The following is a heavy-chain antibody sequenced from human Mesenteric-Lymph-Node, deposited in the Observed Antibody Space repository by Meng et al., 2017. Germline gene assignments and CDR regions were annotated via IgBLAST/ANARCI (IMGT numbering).Heavy chain of an antibody. V-gene: IGHV3-30*04. J-gene: IGHJ5*02. D-gene: IGHD1-14*01. Sequence: GESLKISCAASGFTFSSYAMHWVRQAPGKGLEWVAVISYDEGTKYYADSVRGRFTISRDNSKNTLYLQMNSLRAEDTAVYYCAREPDHRSWLDTWGQGTLVTVSS. CDR3: AREPDHRSWLDT. CDR2: ISYDEGTK. CDR1: GFTFSSYA.